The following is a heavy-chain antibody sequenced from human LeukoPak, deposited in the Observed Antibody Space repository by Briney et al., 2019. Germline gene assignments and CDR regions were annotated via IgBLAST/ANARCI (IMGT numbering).Heavy chain of an antibody. J-gene: IGHJ4*02. CDR2: ISAYNGNT. Sequence: ASVKVSCKASGYTFTDYYIHWVRQAPGQGLEWMGWISAYNGNTNYVQKLQGRVTMTTDTSTSTAYMELRSLRSDDTAVYYCARDFYYGSGSYESWGQGTLVTVSS. CDR3: ARDFYYGSGSYES. CDR1: GYTFTDYY. D-gene: IGHD3-10*01. V-gene: IGHV1-18*04.